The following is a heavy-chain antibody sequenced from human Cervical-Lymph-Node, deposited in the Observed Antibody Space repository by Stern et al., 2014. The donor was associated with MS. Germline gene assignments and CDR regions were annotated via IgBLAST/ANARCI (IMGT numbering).Heavy chain of an antibody. CDR2: ISGYNGKI. J-gene: IGHJ4*02. CDR1: DYTFTSYG. CDR3: ARDRWDRVFDY. V-gene: IGHV1-18*01. Sequence: VQLVQSGAEVKKPGASVKVSCKASDYTFTSYGISWVRQAPGQGLEWMGWISGYNGKIDYAQKCQGRVTMTIDISTTTAYMELRSLKSDDTAVYYCARDRWDRVFDYWGQGTLVTVSS. D-gene: IGHD1-26*01.